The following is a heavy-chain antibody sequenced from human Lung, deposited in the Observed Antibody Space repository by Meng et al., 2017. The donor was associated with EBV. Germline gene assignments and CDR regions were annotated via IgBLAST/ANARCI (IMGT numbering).Heavy chain of an antibody. CDR3: TSRSF. V-gene: IGHV3-73*02. CDR1: GFTFSGSA. CDR2: IRSKANSYAT. Sequence: VLLVGSGGGLVQPGGSRKLSCAASGFTFSGSAMHWVRQASGKGLEWVGRIRSKANSYATAFGASVEGRFTISRDDSNNTAYLQMNSLKTEDTAVYYCTSRSFWGQGILVTVSS. J-gene: IGHJ4*02.